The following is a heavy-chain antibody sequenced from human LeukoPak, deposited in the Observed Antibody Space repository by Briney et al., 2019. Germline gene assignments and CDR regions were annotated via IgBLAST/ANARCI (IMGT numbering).Heavy chain of an antibody. J-gene: IGHJ4*02. D-gene: IGHD2-15*01. V-gene: IGHV3-21*01. CDR2: IFSSSTYI. CDR3: ARGDCSGGSCYLSLTTIDY. Sequence: GGSLRLSCAASGFAFNTYSMNWVRQAPGKGLEWVSFIFSSSTYIYYTDSVKGRFTISRDNARNSLYLQMNSLRAEDTAVYYCARGDCSGGSCYLSLTTIDYWGQGTLVTVSS. CDR1: GFAFNTYS.